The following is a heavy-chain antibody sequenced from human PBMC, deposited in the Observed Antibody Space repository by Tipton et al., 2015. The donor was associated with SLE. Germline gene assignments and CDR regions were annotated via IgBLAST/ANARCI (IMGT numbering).Heavy chain of an antibody. CDR2: TYYRSKWYN. J-gene: IGHJ2*01. D-gene: IGHD3-16*01. CDR1: GDRVSSNSAV. CDR3: ARERVWSGWYFDL. Sequence: GLGKPSQNLSLPCDISGDRVSSNSAVWNWIRPSPSRGLEWLGRTYYRSKWYNDYAVSVKSRIIINPDTSRNQISLQLNSVTPEDTAVYYCARERVWSGWYFDLWGRGTLVTVSS. V-gene: IGHV6-1*01.